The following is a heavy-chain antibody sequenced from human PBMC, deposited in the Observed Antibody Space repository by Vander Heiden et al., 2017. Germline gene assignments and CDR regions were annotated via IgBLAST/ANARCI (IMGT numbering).Heavy chain of an antibody. CDR2: IYYSGST. CDR1: GGSISSSSYY. J-gene: IGHJ5*02. V-gene: IGHV4-39*01. Sequence: QLQLQESGPGLVTPSETLSLTCTVSGGSISSSSYYWGWIRQPPGKGLEWIGSIYYSGSTYYNPSLKSRVTISVDTSKNQFSLKLSSVTAADTAVYYCARQDPDYDFWSGYYGGGFDPWGQGTLVTVSS. D-gene: IGHD3-3*01. CDR3: ARQDPDYDFWSGYYGGGFDP.